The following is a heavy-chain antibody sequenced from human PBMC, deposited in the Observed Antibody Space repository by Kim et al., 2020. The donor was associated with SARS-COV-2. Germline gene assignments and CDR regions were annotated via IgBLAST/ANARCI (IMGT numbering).Heavy chain of an antibody. Sequence: GGSLRLSCAASGFTFSDHYMDWVRQAPGKGLEWVGRTRNKANSYTTEYAASVKGRFTISRDDSKNSLYLQMNSLKTEDMAVYYCVRGGWDILTGLDGMDVWGQGTTVTVSS. V-gene: IGHV3-72*01. D-gene: IGHD3-9*01. CDR3: VRGGWDILTGLDGMDV. CDR1: GFTFSDHY. CDR2: TRNKANSYTT. J-gene: IGHJ6*02.